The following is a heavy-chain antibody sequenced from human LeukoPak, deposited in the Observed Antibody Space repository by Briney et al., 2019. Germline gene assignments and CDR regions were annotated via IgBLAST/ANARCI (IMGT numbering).Heavy chain of an antibody. Sequence: PSETLSLTCTVSGGSISSYYWSWIRQPPGKGLEWIGYIYYSGSTNYNPSLKSRVTISVDTSKNQFSLKLSSVTAADTAVYYCARRIAVAGYWFDPWGQGTLVTVSS. J-gene: IGHJ5*02. CDR2: IYYSGST. D-gene: IGHD6-19*01. V-gene: IGHV4-59*01. CDR3: ARRIAVAGYWFDP. CDR1: GGSISSYY.